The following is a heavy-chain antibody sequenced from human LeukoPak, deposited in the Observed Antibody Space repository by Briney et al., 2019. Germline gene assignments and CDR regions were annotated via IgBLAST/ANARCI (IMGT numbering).Heavy chain of an antibody. D-gene: IGHD3-10*01. CDR3: ARARRYYYGSGSYTLGY. CDR2: INPNSGGT. CDR1: GYTFTGYY. Sequence: ASVKVSCKASGYTFTGYYMHWVRQAPGQGLEWMGWINPNSGGTNYAQKFQGRVTMTRDTSISTAYMELSRLRSEDTAVYYCARARRYYYGSGSYTLGYWGQGTLVTVSS. V-gene: IGHV1-2*02. J-gene: IGHJ4*02.